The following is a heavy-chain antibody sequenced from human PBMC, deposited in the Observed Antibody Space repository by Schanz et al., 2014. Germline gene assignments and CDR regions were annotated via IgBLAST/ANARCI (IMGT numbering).Heavy chain of an antibody. J-gene: IGHJ4*02. Sequence: EVQLLESGGGLVQPGGSLRLSCEASGFSFGNYGMGWVRQAPGKGLEWVSGFDAHDGRAYYADSAKGRFTISRDNSKSTLYVEMNSLRVEDTAVYYCAKTLFPGGTQTFGNWGRGTLVTVSS. D-gene: IGHD2-8*02. V-gene: IGHV3-23*01. CDR1: GFSFGNYG. CDR2: FDAHDGRA. CDR3: AKTLFPGGTQTFGN.